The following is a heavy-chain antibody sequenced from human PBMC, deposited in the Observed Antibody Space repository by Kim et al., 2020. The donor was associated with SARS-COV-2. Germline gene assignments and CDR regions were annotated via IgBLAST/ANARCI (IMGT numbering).Heavy chain of an antibody. D-gene: IGHD3-10*01. CDR2: IGTAGDT. CDR1: GFTFSSYD. V-gene: IGHV3-13*04. Sequence: GGSLRLSCAASGFTFSSYDMHWVRQATGKGLEWVSAIGTAGDTYYPGSVKGRFTISRENAKNSLYLQMNSLRAGDTAVYYCARAYYGSGSWGYYFDYWGQGTLVTVSS. CDR3: ARAYYGSGSWGYYFDY. J-gene: IGHJ4*02.